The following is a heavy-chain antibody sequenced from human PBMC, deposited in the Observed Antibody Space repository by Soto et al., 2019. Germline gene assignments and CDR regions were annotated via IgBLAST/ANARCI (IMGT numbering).Heavy chain of an antibody. J-gene: IGHJ4*02. CDR2: ISGSGGST. Sequence: GGSLRLSCAASGFTFSNYAMNWVRQAPGKGLEWVSAISGSGGSTYYADSVKGRFTISRDNPKSTLYLQMNSLRVEDTAVYYCARDTDGLHYWGQGTLVTVSS. V-gene: IGHV3-23*01. CDR1: GFTFSNYA. CDR3: ARDTDGLHY.